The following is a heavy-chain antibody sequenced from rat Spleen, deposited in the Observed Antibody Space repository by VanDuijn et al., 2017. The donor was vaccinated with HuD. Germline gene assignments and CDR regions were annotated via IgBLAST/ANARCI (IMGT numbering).Heavy chain of an antibody. CDR1: GFTFSDYY. J-gene: IGHJ2*01. V-gene: IGHV5-29*01. D-gene: IGHD4-6*01. CDR3: VRHWGY. Sequence: EVQLVESDGGLVQPGRSLKLSCAASGFTFSDYYMAWVRQAPTKGLEWVATISFDGTSSYYRDSVKGRFTVSRDNAKITLYLQMDSLRSEDTATYYCVRHWGYWGQGVMVTVSS. CDR2: ISFDGTSS.